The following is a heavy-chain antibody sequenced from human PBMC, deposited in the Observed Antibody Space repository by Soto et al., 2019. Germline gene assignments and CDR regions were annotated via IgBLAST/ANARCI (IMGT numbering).Heavy chain of an antibody. D-gene: IGHD3-22*01. V-gene: IGHV1-69*08. CDR3: ARERSRYDRSGYYRPDY. CDR1: GDTFSTYS. CDR2: IIPILGTS. Sequence: SVKVSCKVSGDTFSTYSISWVRQAPGQGLEWLGGIIPILGTSSYAQRFQDRVTITADKSTSTAYMELSSLRSEDTAVYYCARERSRYDRSGYYRPDYWGQGTLVTVSS. J-gene: IGHJ4*02.